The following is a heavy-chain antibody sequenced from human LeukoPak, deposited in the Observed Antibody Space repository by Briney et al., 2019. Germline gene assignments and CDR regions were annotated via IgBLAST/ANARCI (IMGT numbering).Heavy chain of an antibody. J-gene: IGHJ6*02. CDR2: IYYSGST. CDR3: ARDITMIVVPNYYYGMDV. Sequence: KSSETLSLTCTVSGGSISNYFWSWVRLPPGKGLEWIGYIYYSGSTKYNPSLKSRVTLSVDTSKNQFSLKLTSVTAADTAVYYCARDITMIVVPNYYYGMDVWGQGTTVTVSS. V-gene: IGHV4-59*12. D-gene: IGHD3-22*01. CDR1: GGSISNYF.